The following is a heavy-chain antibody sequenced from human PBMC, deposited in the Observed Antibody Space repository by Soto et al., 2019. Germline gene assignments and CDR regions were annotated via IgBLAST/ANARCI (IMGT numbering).Heavy chain of an antibody. CDR1: GITFRNYA. CDR3: AKDWDPSTVVSPSTGIDY. Sequence: EVQLLESGGGLVQRGGSLRLSCAASGITFRNYAMNWVRQAPGKGLEWVSAISGSGGTTYYADSAKGRFTISRDNSKNKLYLQLNSLRDEDTAIYYCAKDWDPSTVVSPSTGIDYCGQGTLVTVSS. CDR2: ISGSGGTT. D-gene: IGHD4-17*01. V-gene: IGHV3-23*01. J-gene: IGHJ4*02.